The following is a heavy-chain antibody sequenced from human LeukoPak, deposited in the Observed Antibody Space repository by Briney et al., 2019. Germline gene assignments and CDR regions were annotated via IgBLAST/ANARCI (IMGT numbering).Heavy chain of an antibody. D-gene: IGHD2-15*01. J-gene: IGHJ4*02. CDR3: ARHENIVVVASATAFDY. V-gene: IGHV4-39*01. Sequence: SETLSLTCSVSGGSISSSSHFWGWIRQPPGKGLEWIVSIYYSGNTYYNPSLKSRVTMSVDTSKNHFSLTVPSVSAADTAMYYCARHENIVVVASATAFDYWGQGTLVTVSS. CDR1: GGSISSSSHF. CDR2: IYYSGNT.